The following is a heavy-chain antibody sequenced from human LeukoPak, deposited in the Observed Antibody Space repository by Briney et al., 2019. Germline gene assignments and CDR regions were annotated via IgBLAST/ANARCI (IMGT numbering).Heavy chain of an antibody. CDR2: ISAYNGNT. Sequence: ASVKVSCKASGYTFTSYGISWLRQAPGQGLEWMGWISAYNGNTNYAQKLQGRVTMTTDTSTSTAYMELRSLRSDDTAVYYCARGESSGWYGKVWFDPWGQGTLVTVSS. J-gene: IGHJ5*02. D-gene: IGHD6-19*01. CDR3: ARGESSGWYGKVWFDP. CDR1: GYTFTSYG. V-gene: IGHV1-18*01.